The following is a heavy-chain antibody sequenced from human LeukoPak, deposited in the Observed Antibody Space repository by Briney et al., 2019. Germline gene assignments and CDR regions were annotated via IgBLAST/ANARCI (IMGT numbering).Heavy chain of an antibody. V-gene: IGHV3-66*01. J-gene: IGHJ4*02. D-gene: IGHD3-10*01. CDR1: GITVSSSF. CDR3: ARVGIYRPGSSYFDH. CDR2: IYAAGAT. Sequence: GGSLRLSCAASGITVSSSFMSWVRQVPGKGLEWVSIIYAAGATYTADSVTGRFTISRDTSKNMLNLEMNSLRPEDTAVYFCARVGIYRPGSSYFDHWGQGTLVAVSP.